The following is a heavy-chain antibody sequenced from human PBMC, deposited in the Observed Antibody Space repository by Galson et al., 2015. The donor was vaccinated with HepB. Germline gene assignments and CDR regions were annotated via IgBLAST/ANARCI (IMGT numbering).Heavy chain of an antibody. CDR2: INPNSGGT. CDR3: ARFGGMGSSGWYNYYMDV. D-gene: IGHD6-19*01. V-gene: IGHV1-2*06. CDR1: GYTFTGYY. Sequence: SVKVSCKASGYTFTGYYMHWVRQAPGQGLEWMGRINPNSGGTNYAQKFQGRVTMTRDTSISTAYMELSRLRSDDTAVYYCARFGGMGSSGWYNYYMDVWGQGTTVTVSS. J-gene: IGHJ6*03.